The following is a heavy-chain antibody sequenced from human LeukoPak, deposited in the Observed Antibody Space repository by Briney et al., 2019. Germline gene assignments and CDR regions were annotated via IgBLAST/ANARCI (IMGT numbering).Heavy chain of an antibody. Sequence: PGGSLTLSCVASGFTFSNYWMSWVRQAPGKGLEWVANIQKDGSEKHYVASMEGRFTISRDNAENSLFLQLNSLRVGDTAVYYCVRLWDSSGFFGYWGQGALVTVSS. D-gene: IGHD3-22*01. CDR2: IQKDGSEK. CDR3: VRLWDSSGFFGY. V-gene: IGHV3-7*01. J-gene: IGHJ4*02. CDR1: GFTFSNYW.